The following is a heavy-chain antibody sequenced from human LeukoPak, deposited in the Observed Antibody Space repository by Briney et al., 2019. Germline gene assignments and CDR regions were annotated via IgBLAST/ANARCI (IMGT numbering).Heavy chain of an antibody. J-gene: IGHJ3*02. CDR3: ARRAEWFSWTRLDAFDI. V-gene: IGHV1-69*13. Sequence: SVKVSCKASGGSLKNFAISWVRQAPGQGPEWMGGFNHIYGTTNYAQKFQGRVTITVDDSTNIAYLDLSSLRSDDTALYYCARRAEWFSWTRLDAFDIWGQGTMVTVSS. CDR1: GGSLKNFA. D-gene: IGHD3-3*01. CDR2: FNHIYGTT.